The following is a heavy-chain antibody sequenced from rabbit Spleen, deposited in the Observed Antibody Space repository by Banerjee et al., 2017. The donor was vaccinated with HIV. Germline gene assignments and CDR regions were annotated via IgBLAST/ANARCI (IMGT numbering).Heavy chain of an antibody. CDR2: IEGGSSSFN. V-gene: IGHV1S45*01. D-gene: IGHD1-1*01. J-gene: IGHJ6*01. CDR1: GFSFSSNW. Sequence: LEESGGGLVKPGGTLTLTCTVSGFSFSSNWICWVRQAPGKGLEWIACIEGGSSSFNYFASWAKGRFTISKTSSTTVTLQMTSLTAADTATYFCARDTSSSFSSYGMDLWGQGTLVTVS. CDR3: ARDTSSSFSSYGMDL.